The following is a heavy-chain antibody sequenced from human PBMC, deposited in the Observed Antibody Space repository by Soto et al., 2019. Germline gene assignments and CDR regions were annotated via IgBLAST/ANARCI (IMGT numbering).Heavy chain of an antibody. Sequence: SETLSLTCAVYGGSFSGYYWSWIRQPPGKGLEWIGEINHSGSTNYNPSLKSRVTISVDTSKNQFSLKLSSVTPADTAVYYCASTARITMVRGVKYYYYYYMDVWGKGTTVTVS. D-gene: IGHD3-10*01. V-gene: IGHV4-34*01. CDR3: ASTARITMVRGVKYYYYYYMDV. J-gene: IGHJ6*03. CDR2: INHSGST. CDR1: GGSFSGYY.